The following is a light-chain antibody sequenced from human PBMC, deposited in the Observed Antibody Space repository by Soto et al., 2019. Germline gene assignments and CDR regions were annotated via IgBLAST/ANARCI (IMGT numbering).Light chain of an antibody. V-gene: IGKV3-11*01. Sequence: EIVLTQSPATLSLSPGERATLSCRASQSVSTYLVWYQQNPGQTPRLLIYYASNRATGIPARFSGSGSGTDFTLTISSLEPGDFAVYYCQQRTKCPLTFGGGTKVEIK. J-gene: IGKJ4*01. CDR1: QSVSTY. CDR2: YAS. CDR3: QQRTKCPLT.